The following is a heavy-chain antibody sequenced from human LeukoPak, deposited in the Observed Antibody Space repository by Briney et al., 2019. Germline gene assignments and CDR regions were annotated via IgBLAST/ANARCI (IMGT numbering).Heavy chain of an antibody. Sequence: GGSLRLSCAASGFTFSTYGMHWVRQAPGKGLEWVTFTRYDGVNKYYADSVKGRFTISRDNSKSTLYLQMNSLRTEDTAVYYCARAPYYETTGPLWGQGTLVTVSS. J-gene: IGHJ4*02. V-gene: IGHV3-30*02. CDR3: ARAPYYETTGPL. CDR1: GFTFSTYG. D-gene: IGHD3-22*01. CDR2: TRYDGVNK.